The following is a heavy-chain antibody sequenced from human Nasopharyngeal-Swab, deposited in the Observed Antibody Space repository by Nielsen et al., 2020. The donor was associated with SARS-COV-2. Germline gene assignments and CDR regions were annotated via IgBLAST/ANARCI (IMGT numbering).Heavy chain of an antibody. Sequence: WIRQPPGKGLEWVSVIYSGGSSTYYAGSVKGRFTISRDNSKNTLYLQMNSLRAEDTAVYYCAKDGYYYDSSGYGMDVWGQGTTVTVSS. J-gene: IGHJ6*02. CDR2: IYSGGSST. D-gene: IGHD3-22*01. V-gene: IGHV3-23*03. CDR3: AKDGYYYDSSGYGMDV.